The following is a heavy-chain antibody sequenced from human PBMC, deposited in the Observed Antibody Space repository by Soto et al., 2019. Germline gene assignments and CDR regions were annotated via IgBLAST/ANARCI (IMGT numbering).Heavy chain of an antibody. J-gene: IGHJ5*02. V-gene: IGHV4-39*01. CDR1: GGSISSSSYY. D-gene: IGHD2-15*01. CDR3: ARHSWEPQDIVVVVAATPGWFDP. CDR2: IYYSGST. Sequence: QLQLQESGPGLVKPSETLSLTCTVSGGSISSSSYYWGWIRQPPGKGLEWIGSIYYSGSTYYNPSLKSRVTISVDTSKNQFSLKLSSVTAADTAVYYCARHSWEPQDIVVVVAATPGWFDPWGQGTLVTVSS.